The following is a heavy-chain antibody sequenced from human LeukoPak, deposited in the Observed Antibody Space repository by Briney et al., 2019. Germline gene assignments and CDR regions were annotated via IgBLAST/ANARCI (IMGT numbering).Heavy chain of an antibody. CDR3: ARGNRGYSYGSDWFDP. Sequence: ASVKASCKASGYTFTSYYMHWVRQAPGQGLEWMGIINPSGGSTSYAQKFQGRVTMTRDTSTSTVYMELSSLRSEDTAVYYCARGNRGYSYGSDWFDPWGQGTLVTVSS. J-gene: IGHJ5*02. CDR2: INPSGGST. D-gene: IGHD5-18*01. V-gene: IGHV1-46*01. CDR1: GYTFTSYY.